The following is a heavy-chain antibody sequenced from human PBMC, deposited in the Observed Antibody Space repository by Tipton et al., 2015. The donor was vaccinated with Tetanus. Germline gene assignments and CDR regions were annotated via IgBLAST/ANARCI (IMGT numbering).Heavy chain of an antibody. CDR1: GGSITSGGYY. V-gene: IGHV4-31*02. CDR2: IYYSGST. CDR3: ARDQARGARGWNYFDY. J-gene: IGHJ4*02. D-gene: IGHD1-26*01. Sequence: LRLSCTVSGGSITSGGYYWSWIRQHPGKGLEWIGDIYYSGSTYYDPSLKSRVTISVDTSKNQFSLKLNSVTAADTAVYYCARDQARGARGWNYFDYWGQGTLVTVSS.